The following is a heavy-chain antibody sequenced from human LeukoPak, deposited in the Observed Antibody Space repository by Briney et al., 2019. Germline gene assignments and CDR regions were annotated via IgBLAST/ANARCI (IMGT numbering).Heavy chain of an antibody. V-gene: IGHV5-51*01. CDR3: ARPAQGGSGWFAAFDI. J-gene: IGHJ3*02. D-gene: IGHD6-19*01. CDR1: GYSFTSYW. CDR2: IYPGDSDT. Sequence: GESLKISCKGSGYSFTSYWIGWVRQMPGKGLEWMGIIYPGDSDTRYSPSFQGQVTISADKSISTAYLQWSSLKASDTAMYYCARPAQGGSGWFAAFDIWGQGTMVTVSS.